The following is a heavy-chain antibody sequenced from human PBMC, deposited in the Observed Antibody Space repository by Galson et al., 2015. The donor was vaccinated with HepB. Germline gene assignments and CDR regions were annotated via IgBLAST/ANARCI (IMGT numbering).Heavy chain of an antibody. CDR2: ISGSGGST. J-gene: IGHJ4*02. CDR1: GFTFSSYA. Sequence: SLRLSCAASGFTFSSYAMSWVRQAPGKGLEWVSAISGSGGSTYYADSVKGRFTISRDNSKNTLYLQMNSLRAEDTAVYYCAKDILETTVTPSDYWGQGTLVTVSS. CDR3: AKDILETTVTPSDY. D-gene: IGHD4-17*01. V-gene: IGHV3-23*01.